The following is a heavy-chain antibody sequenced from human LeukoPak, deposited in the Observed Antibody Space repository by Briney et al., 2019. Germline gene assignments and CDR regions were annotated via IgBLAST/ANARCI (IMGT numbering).Heavy chain of an antibody. V-gene: IGHV3-49*04. J-gene: IGHJ3*01. D-gene: IGHD5/OR15-5a*01. CDR2: IRIKAYGGTT. CDR3: TRLLPVSIGDAFDL. CDR1: GFTFTSHW. Sequence: GGSLRLSCAASGFTFTSHWMSWVRQAPGKGLEWLSFIRIKAYGGTTEYAASVKGRFTISRDDSKIIAYLQMNSLKTEDTAVYYCTRLLPVSIGDAFDLWGQGTMVTVSS.